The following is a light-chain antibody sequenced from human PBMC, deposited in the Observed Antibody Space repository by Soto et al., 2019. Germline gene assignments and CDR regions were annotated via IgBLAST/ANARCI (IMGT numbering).Light chain of an antibody. V-gene: IGKV3-15*01. Sequence: EIVMTQSPATLSVSPGERATLSCRASQTITSNLAWYQLKPGQAPRLLIYGASTRATGIPARFSGSGSGTDFTLTISSLQSEDFAVYYCQQYNNWPLTFGGGTKVEIK. CDR1: QTITSN. CDR2: GAS. CDR3: QQYNNWPLT. J-gene: IGKJ4*01.